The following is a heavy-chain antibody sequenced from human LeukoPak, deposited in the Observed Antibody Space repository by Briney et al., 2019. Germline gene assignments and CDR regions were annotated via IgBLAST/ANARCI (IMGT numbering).Heavy chain of an antibody. CDR1: GGTFSSYA. CDR3: ARDSSEFRSLIPH. J-gene: IGHJ1*01. D-gene: IGHD2-21*01. CDR2: IIPIFGTA. Sequence: SVKVSCKASGGTFSSYAISWVRQAPGQGLEWMGGIIPIFGTANYAQKFQGRVTITADESTSTAYMELSSLRSEDTAVYYCARDSSEFRSLIPHWGQGTLVTVSS. V-gene: IGHV1-69*13.